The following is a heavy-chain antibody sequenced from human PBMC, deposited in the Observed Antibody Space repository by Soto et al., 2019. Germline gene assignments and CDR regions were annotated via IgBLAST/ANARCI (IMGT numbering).Heavy chain of an antibody. Sequence: QVQLVQSGAEVKKPGSSVKVSCKASGGTLSNYGISWVRQAPGQGLEWMGGILPVFGTANYAQKFQGRVTITADESTGTVYIEVSSLRSEDTAVYYCARGDATKIVVTTYYGMDVWGQGTTVTVSS. V-gene: IGHV1-69*12. D-gene: IGHD4-17*01. CDR3: ARGDATKIVVTTYYGMDV. J-gene: IGHJ6*02. CDR2: ILPVFGTA. CDR1: GGTLSNYG.